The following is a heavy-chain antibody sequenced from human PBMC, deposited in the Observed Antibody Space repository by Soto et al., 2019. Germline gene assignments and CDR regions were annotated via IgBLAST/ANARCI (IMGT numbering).Heavy chain of an antibody. Sequence: EVQLLESGGGLVQPGGSLRLSCAASGFTFSSYAMSWVRQAPGKGLEWVSAISGSGGSTYYADSVKGRFTISRDNSKNTLYLQMSSLRAEDTAVYYCAKSGLLTYYYGMDVWGQGTTVTVSS. D-gene: IGHD2-15*01. J-gene: IGHJ6*02. V-gene: IGHV3-23*01. CDR1: GFTFSSYA. CDR2: ISGSGGST. CDR3: AKSGLLTYYYGMDV.